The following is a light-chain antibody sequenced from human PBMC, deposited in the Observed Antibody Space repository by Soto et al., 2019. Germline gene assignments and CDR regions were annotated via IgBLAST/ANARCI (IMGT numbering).Light chain of an antibody. CDR3: QQRSNWPPT. CDR1: QSVSSY. J-gene: IGKJ4*01. CDR2: DAA. V-gene: IGKV3-11*01. Sequence: EIVLTQSPATLSLSPGERATLSCRASQSVSSYLAWYQQKPGQAPRLLIYDAANSTTGIPGRFSGGGSAKDFTLTISSLQPEDFAFYYCQQRSNWPPTFGGGTKVEIK.